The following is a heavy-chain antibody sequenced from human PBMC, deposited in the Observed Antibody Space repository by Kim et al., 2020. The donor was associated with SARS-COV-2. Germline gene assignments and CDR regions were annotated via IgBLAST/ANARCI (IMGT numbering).Heavy chain of an antibody. CDR1: GGSFSGYY. J-gene: IGHJ4*02. Sequence: SETLSLTCAVYGGSFSGYYWSWIRQPPGKGLEWIGEINHSGSTNYNPSLKSRVTISVDTSKNQFSLKLSSVTAADTAVYYCARGARNHFDYWGQGTLVTVSS. CDR2: INHSGST. CDR3: ARGARNHFDY. V-gene: IGHV4-34*01. D-gene: IGHD4-4*01.